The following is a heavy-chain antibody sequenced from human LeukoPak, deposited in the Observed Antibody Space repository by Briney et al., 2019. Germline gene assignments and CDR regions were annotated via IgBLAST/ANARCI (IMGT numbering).Heavy chain of an antibody. CDR3: ARRGYSSGWYAY. V-gene: IGHV4-34*01. Sequence: SETLSLTCAVYGGFFSGYYWSWIRQPPGKGLEWIGEINHSGSTNYNPSLKSRVTISVDTSKNQFSLKLSSVTAADTAVYYCARRGYSSGWYAYWGQGTLVTVSS. D-gene: IGHD6-19*01. J-gene: IGHJ4*02. CDR1: GGFFSGYY. CDR2: INHSGST.